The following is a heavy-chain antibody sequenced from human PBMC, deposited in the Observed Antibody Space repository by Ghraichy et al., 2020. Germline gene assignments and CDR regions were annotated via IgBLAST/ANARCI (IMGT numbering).Heavy chain of an antibody. CDR1: GYSISSGYY. V-gene: IGHV4-38-2*02. CDR2: IYHSGST. J-gene: IGHJ5*02. Sequence: SQTLSLTCAVSGYSISSGYYWGWIRQPPGKGLEWIGSIYHSGSTYYNPSLKSRVTISVDTSKNQFSLKLSSVTAADTAVYYCARDARSGGNWFDPWGQGTLVTVSS. CDR3: ARDARSGGNWFDP. D-gene: IGHD6-19*01.